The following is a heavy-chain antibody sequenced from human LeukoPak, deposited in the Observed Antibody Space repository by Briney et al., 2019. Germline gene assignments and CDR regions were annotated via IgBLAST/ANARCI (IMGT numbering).Heavy chain of an antibody. V-gene: IGHV3-49*04. CDR2: IRSKPYGGTT. CDR1: GFTFGDYG. J-gene: IGHJ4*02. CDR3: TRGDYYDSSGYYLLFDY. Sequence: GGSLRLSCTALGFTFGDYGMSWVRQAPGEGLGWVGFIRSKPYGGTTEYAASVKGRFTISRDDSESIAYLQMNRLKTEDTAVYYCTRGDYYDSSGYYLLFDYWGQGTLVTVSS. D-gene: IGHD3-22*01.